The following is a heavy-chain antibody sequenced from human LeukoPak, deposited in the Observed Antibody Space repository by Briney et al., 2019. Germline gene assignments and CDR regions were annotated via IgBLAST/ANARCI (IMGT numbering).Heavy chain of an antibody. CDR1: GFTVSSNY. J-gene: IGHJ4*02. Sequence: PGGSLRLSCAASGFTVSSNYMSWVRQAPGKGLEWVSVIYSGGSTYYADSVKGRFTISRDNSKNTLYLQMNSLRAEDTAVYYCARDGRSYGGKLYYFDYWDQGTLVTVSS. CDR3: ARDGRSYGGKLYYFDY. CDR2: IYSGGST. D-gene: IGHD4-23*01. V-gene: IGHV3-66*01.